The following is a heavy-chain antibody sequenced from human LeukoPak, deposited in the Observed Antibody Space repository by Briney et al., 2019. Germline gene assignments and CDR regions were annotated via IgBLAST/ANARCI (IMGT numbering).Heavy chain of an antibody. CDR3: ARRFIDYEVDY. Sequence: ASVEVSCKASGYTFTSYGISWVRQAPGQGLEWMGWISAYNGNTNYAQKLQGRVTMTTDTSTSTAYMGLRSLRSDDTAVYYCARRFIDYEVDYWGQGTLVTVSS. D-gene: IGHD4-17*01. J-gene: IGHJ4*02. CDR1: GYTFTSYG. CDR2: ISAYNGNT. V-gene: IGHV1-18*01.